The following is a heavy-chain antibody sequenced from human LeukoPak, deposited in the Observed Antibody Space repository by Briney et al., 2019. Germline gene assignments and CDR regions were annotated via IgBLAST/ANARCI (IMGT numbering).Heavy chain of an antibody. D-gene: IGHD5-18*01. J-gene: IGHJ5*02. CDR1: EYTFTGYY. Sequence: ASVKVSCKTSEYTFTGYYMHWVRQAPGQGLEWMGWISPNSGDTNYAQKFQGRVTMTSDTSISTAYMELRSLRSDDTAVYYCARDLGYGLDPWGQGTLVTVSS. CDR3: ARDLGYGLDP. CDR2: ISPNSGDT. V-gene: IGHV1-2*02.